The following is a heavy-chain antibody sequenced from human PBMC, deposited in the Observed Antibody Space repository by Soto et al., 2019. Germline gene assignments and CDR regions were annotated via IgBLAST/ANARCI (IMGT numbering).Heavy chain of an antibody. J-gene: IGHJ4*02. D-gene: IGHD6-13*01. CDR3: ARSPRSSPYFDY. Sequence: PGESLKISCRCSGYTFSNFWIAWVRHLPGKGLEWMGIIHPGDHETRYSPSFHGKVTISADKSINTAYLQWSSLEASDSAFYYCARSPRSSPYFDYWAQGAMVTVSS. V-gene: IGHV5-51*01. CDR2: IHPGDHET. CDR1: GYTFSNFW.